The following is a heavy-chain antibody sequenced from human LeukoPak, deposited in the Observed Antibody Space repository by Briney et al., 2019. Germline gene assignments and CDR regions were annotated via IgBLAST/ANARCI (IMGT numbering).Heavy chain of an antibody. J-gene: IGHJ4*02. D-gene: IGHD6-13*01. CDR2: IKPDGSEK. V-gene: IGHV3-7*01. Sequence: GGSLRLSCAASGFTFSNYWMTWVRQAPGKGLEWAANIKPDGSEKYYVDSVKGRFTISRDNAKNSLYLQMNSLRAEDTAVYYCARVEQQLGPLAAPFDYWGQGTLVTVSS. CDR1: GFTFSNYW. CDR3: ARVEQQLGPLAAPFDY.